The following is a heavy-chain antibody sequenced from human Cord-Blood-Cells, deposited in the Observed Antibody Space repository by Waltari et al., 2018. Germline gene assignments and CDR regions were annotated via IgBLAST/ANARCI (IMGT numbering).Heavy chain of an antibody. CDR2: VNPKSGGT. J-gene: IGHJ4*02. CDR1: GYTFTGYY. Sequence: QVQLVQSGAEVKKPGASVKVSCKASGYTFTGYYMHWVRQAPGQGLEWMGGVNPKSGGTNYAQKFQGRVTMTRDTSISTAYMELSRLRSDDTAVYYCATLITGDFDYWGQGTLVTVSS. V-gene: IGHV1-2*02. D-gene: IGHD1-20*01. CDR3: ATLITGDFDY.